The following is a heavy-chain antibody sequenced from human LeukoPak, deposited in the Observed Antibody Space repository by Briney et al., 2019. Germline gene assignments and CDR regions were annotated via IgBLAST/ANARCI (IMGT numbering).Heavy chain of an antibody. V-gene: IGHV3-11*06. CDR1: GFTFSDYY. CDR2: ITAGTTYT. Sequence: PGGSLRLSCVASGFTFSDYYVSWIRQAPGKGLEWVSCITAGTTYTKYADSVKGRFTISRDTTKNSVSLQMNSLRVEDTAVYYCAKSLDSSSWFYFDHWGLGTLVTVSS. D-gene: IGHD6-19*01. J-gene: IGHJ4*02. CDR3: AKSLDSSSWFYFDH.